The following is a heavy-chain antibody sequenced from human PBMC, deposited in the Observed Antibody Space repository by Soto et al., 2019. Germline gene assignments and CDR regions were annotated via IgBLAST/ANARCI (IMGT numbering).Heavy chain of an antibody. CDR3: ARFGYSTNIGIDY. CDR2: IYYSGST. V-gene: IGHV4-31*03. J-gene: IGHJ4*02. CDR1: GGSISSCGYY. D-gene: IGHD3-22*01. Sequence: SETLSLTCTVSGGSISSCGYYWSWIRQHPGKGLEWIGYIYYSGSTYYNPSLKSRVTISVDTSKNQFSLKLSSVTAADTAVYYCARFGYSTNIGIDYWGQGTLVTVSS.